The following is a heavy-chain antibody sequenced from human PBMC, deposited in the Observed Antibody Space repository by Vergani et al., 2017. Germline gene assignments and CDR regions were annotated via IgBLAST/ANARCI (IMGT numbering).Heavy chain of an antibody. CDR3: ARVLGYSSSWYNWFDP. V-gene: IGHV4-34*01. CDR2: INHSGST. D-gene: IGHD6-13*01. CDR1: GGSFSGYY. J-gene: IGHJ5*02. Sequence: QVQLQQWGAGLLKPSETLSLTCAVYGGSFSGYYWSWIRQPPGKGLEWIGEINHSGSTNYNPSIKSRVSISVDTSKNQFSLKLSSVTAADTAVYYCARVLGYSSSWYNWFDPWGQGTLVTVSS.